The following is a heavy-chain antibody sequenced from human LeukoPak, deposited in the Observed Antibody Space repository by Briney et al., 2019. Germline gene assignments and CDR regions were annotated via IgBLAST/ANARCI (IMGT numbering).Heavy chain of an antibody. Sequence: GGSLRLSCAASGFTFSTYWMGWVRQAPGKGLEWVALINPGGSEEYYVDSLKGRFTISRDDAQTSLHLQMDNLRVEDTAVYSCARWGLAYSIDYSGQGTLVAVPS. J-gene: IGHJ4*02. V-gene: IGHV3-7*01. D-gene: IGHD5-12*01. CDR3: ARWGLAYSIDY. CDR2: INPGGSEE. CDR1: GFTFSTYW.